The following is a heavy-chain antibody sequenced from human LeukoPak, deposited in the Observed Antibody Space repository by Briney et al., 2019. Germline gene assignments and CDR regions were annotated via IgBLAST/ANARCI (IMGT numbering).Heavy chain of an antibody. CDR1: GFTFSSYS. J-gene: IGHJ6*03. V-gene: IGHV3-21*01. D-gene: IGHD4-17*01. CDR2: ISSSSYI. CDR3: ARDPYNGAYAEGYYYYYMDV. Sequence: GGSLRLSCTASGFTFSSYSMNWVRQAPGKGLEWVSSISSSSYIYYADSVKGRFTISRDNAKNSLYLQMNSLRVEDTAIYYCARDPYNGAYAEGYYYYYMDVWGKGTTVTVSS.